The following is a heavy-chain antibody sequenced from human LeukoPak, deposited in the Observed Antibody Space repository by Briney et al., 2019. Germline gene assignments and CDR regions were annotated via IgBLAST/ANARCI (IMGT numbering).Heavy chain of an antibody. CDR3: ARDRGIAAGLDY. Sequence: GASVKVSCKASGYTFTGYYMNWVRQAPGQGLEWMGWINPNSGGTNYAQKFQGRVTMTRDTSISTAYMELSRLRSDDTAVYYCARDRGIAAGLDYWGQGTLVTVSS. V-gene: IGHV1-2*02. J-gene: IGHJ4*02. CDR2: INPNSGGT. CDR1: GYTFTGYY. D-gene: IGHD6-13*01.